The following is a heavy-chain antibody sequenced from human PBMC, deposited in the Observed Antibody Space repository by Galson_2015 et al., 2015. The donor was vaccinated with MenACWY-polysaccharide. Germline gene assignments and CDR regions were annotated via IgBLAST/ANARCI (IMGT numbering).Heavy chain of an antibody. Sequence: PALVKPTQPLTLTCTFSGFSLSTRGMRVIWIRQPPGKALEWLARIDWDDRKFYSTSLKTRPTISKDTSKNQVILTMTDMDPVDTATYYCVWSPVGSAGYLDLWGRGTLVTVSS. CDR2: IDWDDRK. V-gene: IGHV2-70*04. J-gene: IGHJ2*01. D-gene: IGHD3-10*01. CDR3: VWSPVGSAGYLDL. CDR1: GFSLSTRGMR.